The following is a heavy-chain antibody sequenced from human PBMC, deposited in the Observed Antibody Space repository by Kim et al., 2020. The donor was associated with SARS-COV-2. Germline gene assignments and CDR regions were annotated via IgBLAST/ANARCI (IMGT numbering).Heavy chain of an antibody. V-gene: IGHV3-33*01. CDR1: GFTFSNYG. Sequence: GGSLRLSCAASGFTFSNYGMHWVRQAPGKGLEWVALMWYDGSNKYYADAVKGRFTISRDNSKNTLFLQMNSLRADETAVYYCARDILTGYYTGFYFYGLDVWGQGTTVTVSS. CDR3: ARDILTGYYTGFYFYGLDV. J-gene: IGHJ6*02. D-gene: IGHD3-9*01. CDR2: MWYDGSNK.